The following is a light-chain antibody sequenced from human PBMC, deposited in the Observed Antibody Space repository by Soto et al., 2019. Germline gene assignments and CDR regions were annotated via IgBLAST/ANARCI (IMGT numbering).Light chain of an antibody. V-gene: IGKV1-5*01. CDR3: QQYNSYASPT. CDR1: QSISSY. J-gene: IGKJ5*01. Sequence: DIQMTQSPSSLSASVGDRVTITCRASQSISSYLNWYQQKPGKAPKLLIYDASSLESGVPSRFSGSGSGTEFTLTISSLQPDDFATYYCQQYNSYASPTFGQGTRLEIK. CDR2: DAS.